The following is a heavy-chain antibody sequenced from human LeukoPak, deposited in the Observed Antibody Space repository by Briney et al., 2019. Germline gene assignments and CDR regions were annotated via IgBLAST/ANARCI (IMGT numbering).Heavy chain of an antibody. V-gene: IGHV4-39*01. D-gene: IGHD3-22*01. CDR2: IYYSGST. CDR3: ARDDSSGYYTRFDP. Sequence: SETLSLTCTVSGGSISSSSYYWGWIRQPPGKGLEWIGSIYYSGSTYYNPSLKSRVTISVDTSKNQFSLKLSSVTAADTAVYYCARDDSSGYYTRFDPWGQGTLVTVPS. J-gene: IGHJ5*02. CDR1: GGSISSSSYY.